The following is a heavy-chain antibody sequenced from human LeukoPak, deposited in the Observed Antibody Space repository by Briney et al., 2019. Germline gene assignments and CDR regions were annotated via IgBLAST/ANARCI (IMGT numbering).Heavy chain of an antibody. Sequence: SETLSLTCTVSGGSVSNNHWSWIRQSTEKGLEWIGYAYDSGISNYNHSLESRVTLSVDTSKNQFSLRLTSVTAADTAVYFCVRRAGTGTPVYFDYWGQGVLVTVSS. CDR3: VRRAGTGTPVYFDY. CDR1: GGSVSNNH. D-gene: IGHD6-19*01. V-gene: IGHV4-59*02. CDR2: AYDSGIS. J-gene: IGHJ4*02.